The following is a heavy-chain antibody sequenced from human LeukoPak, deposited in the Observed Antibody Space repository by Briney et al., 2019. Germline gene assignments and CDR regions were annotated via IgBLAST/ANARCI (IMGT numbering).Heavy chain of an antibody. D-gene: IGHD5-12*01. CDR2: ISGSGGIT. V-gene: IGHV3-23*01. J-gene: IGHJ4*02. Sequence: PGGSLRLSCAASGFTFSSYAMSWVRQAPGKGLEWVSAISGSGGITSYADSVKGRFTISRDNSKNTLYLQMNSLRAEDTAVYYCAKDRGVARYFGYSSYDFVYWGQGTLVTVPS. CDR3: AKDRGVARYFGYSSYDFVY. CDR1: GFTFSSYA.